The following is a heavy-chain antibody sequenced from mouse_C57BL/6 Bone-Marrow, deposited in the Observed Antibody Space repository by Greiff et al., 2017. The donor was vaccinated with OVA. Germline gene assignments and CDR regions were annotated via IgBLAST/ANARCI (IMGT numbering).Heavy chain of an antibody. CDR2: IYPGDGDT. Sequence: QVHVKQSGAELVKPGASVKISCKASGYAFSSYWMNWVKQRPGKGLEWIGQIYPGDGDTNYNGKFKGKATLTADKSSSTAYMQLSSLTSEDSAVYFCARDDAMDYWGQGTSVTVSS. V-gene: IGHV1-80*01. CDR3: ARDDAMDY. J-gene: IGHJ4*01. CDR1: GYAFSSYW.